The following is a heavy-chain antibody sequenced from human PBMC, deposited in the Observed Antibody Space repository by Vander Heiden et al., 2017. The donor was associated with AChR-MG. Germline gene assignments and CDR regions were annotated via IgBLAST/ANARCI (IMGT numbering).Heavy chain of an antibody. CDR3: AKDIGPGYSYGYWEN. J-gene: IGHJ4*02. V-gene: IGHV3-9*01. D-gene: IGHD5-18*01. CDR1: GFTFDDYA. CDR2: ISGNSGSR. Sequence: EVQLVESGGGLVQPGRSLRLSCAASGFTFDDYAMHWVRQAPGKGLEWVSGISGNSGSRGYADSVKGRFTISRDNAKNSLYLQMNSLRAEDTALYYCAKDIGPGYSYGYWENWGQGTLVTVSS.